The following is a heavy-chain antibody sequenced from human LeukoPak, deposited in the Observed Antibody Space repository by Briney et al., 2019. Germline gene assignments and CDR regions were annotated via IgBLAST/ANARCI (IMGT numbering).Heavy chain of an antibody. Sequence: PGGSLRLSCASSGFTFRIYSMNGVRQAPGKGLEWVSSISSSSSYIYYADSVKGRFTISRDNAKNSLYLQMNSLRAEDTAVYYCARVGGSCIFDYGGQGTLVTVSS. CDR3: ARVGGSCIFDY. CDR1: GFTFRIYS. J-gene: IGHJ4*02. V-gene: IGHV3-21*01. CDR2: ISSSSSYI. D-gene: IGHD2-2*01.